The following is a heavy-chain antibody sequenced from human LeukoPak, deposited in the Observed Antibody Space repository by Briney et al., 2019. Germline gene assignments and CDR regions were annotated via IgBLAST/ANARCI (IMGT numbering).Heavy chain of an antibody. J-gene: IGHJ4*02. D-gene: IGHD1-20*01. Sequence: GGSLRLSCAASGFTFSSYSMNWVRQAPGKGLEWVSSISSSSSYIYYADSVKGRFTISRDNAKNSLYLQMNSLRAEDTAVYYCARVNWNDPYFDYWRQGTLVTVSS. CDR1: GFTFSSYS. CDR3: ARVNWNDPYFDY. V-gene: IGHV3-21*01. CDR2: ISSSSSYI.